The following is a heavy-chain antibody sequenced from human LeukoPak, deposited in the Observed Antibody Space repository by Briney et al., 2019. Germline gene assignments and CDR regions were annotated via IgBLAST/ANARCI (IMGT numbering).Heavy chain of an antibody. Sequence: HSGGSLRLSCAASGFTFSSYSMNWVRQAPGKGLEWVSYISSSSSTIYYADSVKGRFTISRDNAKNSLYLQMNSLRAEDTAVYYCARAGLYCSSTSCSDYYYYYMDVWGKGTTVTVSS. CDR2: ISSSSSTI. D-gene: IGHD2-2*01. V-gene: IGHV3-48*04. J-gene: IGHJ6*03. CDR3: ARAGLYCSSTSCSDYYYYYMDV. CDR1: GFTFSSYS.